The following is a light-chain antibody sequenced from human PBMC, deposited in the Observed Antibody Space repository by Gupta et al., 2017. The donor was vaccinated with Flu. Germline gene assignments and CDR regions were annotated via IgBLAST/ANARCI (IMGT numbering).Light chain of an antibody. J-gene: IGKJ4*01. CDR3: QQRSNWPPLT. Sequence: EIVLTQSPATLSLSPGERATLSCRASQCVSSYLAWYQQKPGQAPRLLIYDASNRATGIPARCSGSGSGTDVTLTISSLEPEDFAVYYCQQRSNWPPLTFGGGTKVDIK. CDR2: DAS. V-gene: IGKV3-11*01. CDR1: QCVSSY.